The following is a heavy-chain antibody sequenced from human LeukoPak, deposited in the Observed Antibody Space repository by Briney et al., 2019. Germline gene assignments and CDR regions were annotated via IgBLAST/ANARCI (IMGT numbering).Heavy chain of an antibody. J-gene: IGHJ4*02. CDR2: IYSGGGT. V-gene: IGHV3-66*01. CDR3: ARNYYDSSAYCYFDY. D-gene: IGHD3-22*01. Sequence: PGGSLRLSCAASGFTVSSSYMNWVRQAPGKGLEWVSLIYSGGGTYYADSVKGRFTISRDNSKNTLYLQMNSLRAEDTAVYYCARNYYDSSAYCYFDYWGQGTLVTVSS. CDR1: GFTVSSSY.